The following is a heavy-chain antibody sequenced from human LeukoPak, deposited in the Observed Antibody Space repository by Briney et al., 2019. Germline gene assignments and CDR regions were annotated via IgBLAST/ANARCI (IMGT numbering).Heavy chain of an antibody. Sequence: PSETLSLTCTVSGGSISTYYWSWIRQPPGKALEWIGYISHSGSTNYNPSLKSRVTISVDTSKTQFSLKLTSVTAADTAVYYCARDRGRGNYYYGLDVWGQGTTVTVSS. CDR2: ISHSGST. J-gene: IGHJ6*02. CDR1: GGSISTYY. CDR3: ARDRGRGNYYYGLDV. V-gene: IGHV4-59*01.